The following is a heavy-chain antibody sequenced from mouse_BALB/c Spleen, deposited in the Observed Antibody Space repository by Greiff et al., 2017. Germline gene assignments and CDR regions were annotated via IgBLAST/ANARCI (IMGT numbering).Heavy chain of an antibody. V-gene: IGHV5-6-3*01. J-gene: IGHJ4*01. CDR1: GFTFSSYG. CDR2: INSNGGST. Sequence: EVHLVESGGGLVQPGGSLKLSCAASGFTFSSYGMSWVRQTPDKRLELVATINSNGGSTYYPDSVKGRFTISRDNAKNTLYLQMSSLKSEDTAMYYCARVGNYVDYAMDYWGQGTSVTVSS. CDR3: ARVGNYVDYAMDY. D-gene: IGHD2-1*01.